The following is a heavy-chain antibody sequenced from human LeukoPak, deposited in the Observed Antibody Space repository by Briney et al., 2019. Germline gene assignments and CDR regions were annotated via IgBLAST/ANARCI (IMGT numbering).Heavy chain of an antibody. J-gene: IGHJ4*02. D-gene: IGHD6-13*01. CDR3: TRYSNDHFDY. V-gene: IGHV3-33*01. Sequence: GGSLRLSCAGSGFTFGGYGMHWFRQTPGKGLEWVAVIAYDGSRAFYADSVKGRFTISRDNSKNTMSVQMDDLRAEDTAVYYCTRYSNDHFDYWGQGTPVTVSS. CDR1: GFTFGGYG. CDR2: IAYDGSRA.